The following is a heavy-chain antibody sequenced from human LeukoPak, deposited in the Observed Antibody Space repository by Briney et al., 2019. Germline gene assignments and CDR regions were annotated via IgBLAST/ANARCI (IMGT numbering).Heavy chain of an antibody. J-gene: IGHJ5*02. CDR2: ISGSNNST. CDR3: AKATVASSSSNWFDP. D-gene: IGHD4-11*01. CDR1: GFPLSSYA. V-gene: IGHV3-23*01. Sequence: GGSLRLSCAASGFPLSSYAMSWVRQAPGKGLEWVSGISGSNNSTYYADSVKGRFTISRDNSKNTLYLLMNTLRAEDTAVYYCAKATVASSSSNWFDPWGQGTLVTVSS.